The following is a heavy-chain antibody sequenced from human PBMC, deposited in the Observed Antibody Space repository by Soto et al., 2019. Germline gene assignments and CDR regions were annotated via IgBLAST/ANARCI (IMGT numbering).Heavy chain of an antibody. J-gene: IGHJ6*02. CDR2: IGESGTPT. D-gene: IGHD2-2*01. CDR1: GFTFSSYA. CDR3: ARYIPGVRYYGMDV. V-gene: IGHV3-23*01. Sequence: EAQILESWGGLVQPGGSLRLSCAASGFTFSSYAMKWVRQAPWKGLEWVSLIGESGTPTYYADVVKGRFTISRDNSGNTLFLEMYSLRAKDKAVYYCARYIPGVRYYGMDVWGQGATVTVSS.